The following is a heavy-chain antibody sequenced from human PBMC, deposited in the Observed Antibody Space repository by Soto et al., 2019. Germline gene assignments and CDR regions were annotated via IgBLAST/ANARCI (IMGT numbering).Heavy chain of an antibody. Sequence: QVQLQQWGAGLLKPSETLSLTCAVYGGSFSGYYWSWIRQPPGKGLEWIGEINHSGSTNYNPSLKSRVTISVDTSKNQFSLKLSSVTAAGTAVYYCARGGYSGYARWGQGTLVTVSS. CDR3: ARGGYSGYAR. J-gene: IGHJ4*02. D-gene: IGHD5-12*01. V-gene: IGHV4-34*01. CDR2: INHSGST. CDR1: GGSFSGYY.